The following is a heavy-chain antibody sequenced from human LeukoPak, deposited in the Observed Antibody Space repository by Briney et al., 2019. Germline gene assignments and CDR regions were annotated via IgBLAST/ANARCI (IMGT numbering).Heavy chain of an antibody. J-gene: IGHJ4*02. D-gene: IGHD3-16*01. CDR2: IGHGSTRI. CDR3: TRDPGNSYDMDS. CDR1: GFTFSTYS. Sequence: PGGSLTLSCAVSGFTFSTYSMHWVRPAPGKGLWWMSYIGHGSTRIVYADSVEGRFTVARDDAKNALFLQVNSLSDEEAAVYYCTRDPGNSYDMDSWGQGTLVIVSS. V-gene: IGHV3-48*02.